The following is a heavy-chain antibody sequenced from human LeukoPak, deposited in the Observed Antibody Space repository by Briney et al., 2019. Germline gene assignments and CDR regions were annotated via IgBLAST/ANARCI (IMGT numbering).Heavy chain of an antibody. CDR2: MNPNSGNT. Sequence: GASVNVSFKASGYTFTSYDINWVRQATGQGLEWMGWMNPNSGNTGYAQKFQGRVTMTRNTSISTAYMELSSLRSEDTAVYYCARNLITIFGVVIQAFAYWGQGTLVTVSS. V-gene: IGHV1-8*01. D-gene: IGHD3-3*01. CDR3: ARNLITIFGVVIQAFAY. J-gene: IGHJ4*02. CDR1: GYTFTSYD.